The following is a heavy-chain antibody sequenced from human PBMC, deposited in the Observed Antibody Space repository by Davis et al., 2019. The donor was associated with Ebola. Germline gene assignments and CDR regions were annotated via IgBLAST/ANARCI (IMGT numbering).Heavy chain of an antibody. J-gene: IGHJ4*02. CDR2: INPNTGGT. CDR1: GYTFTGFY. V-gene: IGHV1-2*02. Sequence: ASVKVSCKASGYTFTGFYIHWARQAPGQGLEWLGWINPNTGGTNLAQKFQGRVTITRDTSASTAYMELSSLRSEDTAVYYCARDRTFDYWGQGTLVTVSS. CDR3: ARDRTFDY.